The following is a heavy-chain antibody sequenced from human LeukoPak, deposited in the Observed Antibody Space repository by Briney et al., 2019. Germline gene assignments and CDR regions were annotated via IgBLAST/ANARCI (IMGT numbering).Heavy chain of an antibody. CDR3: ARKQNCDY. V-gene: IGHV3-48*03. CDR1: GYTFSSYE. Sequence: GGSLRLSCAASGYTFSSYEMNWVRQAPGKGLEWVSYISGSGSTRYYADSVKGRFTVSRDNAKNSLDLQMNSLRAEDTAVYYCARKQNCDYWRQRTLVTVSS. J-gene: IGHJ4*02. CDR2: ISGSGSTR.